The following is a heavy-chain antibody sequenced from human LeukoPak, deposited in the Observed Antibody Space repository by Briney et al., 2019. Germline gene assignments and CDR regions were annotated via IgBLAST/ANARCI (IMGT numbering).Heavy chain of an antibody. Sequence: PGVSLRLSCAASGFSFSVYEIHWVRQARGRGREGISDISSSGTTTYYADSVNGRFTLSRNNAKNSLYPQKHSLRAEDTAVYYCTSLTAASNFDFWGQGTLVTVSS. J-gene: IGHJ4*02. CDR2: ISSSGTTT. CDR1: GFSFSVYE. D-gene: IGHD6-25*01. CDR3: TSLTAASNFDF. V-gene: IGHV3-48*03.